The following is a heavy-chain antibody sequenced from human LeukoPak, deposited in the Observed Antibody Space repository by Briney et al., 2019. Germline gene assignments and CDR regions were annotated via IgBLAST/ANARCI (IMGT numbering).Heavy chain of an antibody. D-gene: IGHD2-8*01. V-gene: IGHV1-69*06. CDR1: GGTFNNYA. CDR3: AGGGHGY. CDR2: IILIFGTT. Sequence: SVKVSCKATGGTFNNYAVSWVRQAPGQGLGWVGTIILIFGTTNYAQKFQGRVTLTADKSTSTAFMDLSSLKSEDTAVYYCAGGGHGYWGPGTLVTVSS. J-gene: IGHJ4*02.